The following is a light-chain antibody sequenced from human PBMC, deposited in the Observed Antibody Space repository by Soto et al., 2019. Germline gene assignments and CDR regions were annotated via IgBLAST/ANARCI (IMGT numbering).Light chain of an antibody. CDR3: QQYGSSPLT. CDR2: GAS. J-gene: IGKJ2*01. V-gene: IGKV3-20*01. Sequence: EIVLTQSPGTLSLSPGERATLSCRASQSVSSNYLAWYQQKGGQAPRLLIYGASSRATGIPDRFSGSGSGTDFTLTISRLEPEDFAVYYCQQYGSSPLTFGQGTKLEIK. CDR1: QSVSSNY.